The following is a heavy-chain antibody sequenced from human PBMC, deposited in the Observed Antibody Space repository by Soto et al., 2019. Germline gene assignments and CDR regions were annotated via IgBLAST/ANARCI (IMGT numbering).Heavy chain of an antibody. J-gene: IGHJ5*02. CDR2: IYYSWST. CDR1: VGSISSGGYY. D-gene: IGHD2-21*01. Sequence: PSETLSLTCTVSVGSISSGGYYFSWIRQHPGKGLEWIGYIYYSWSTYYNPSLKSRVTISVETSNNQFSLKLSSVTAADTAVYYCASHSYSNWLEPWGQETMVTVSS. V-gene: IGHV4-31*03. CDR3: ASHSYSNWLEP.